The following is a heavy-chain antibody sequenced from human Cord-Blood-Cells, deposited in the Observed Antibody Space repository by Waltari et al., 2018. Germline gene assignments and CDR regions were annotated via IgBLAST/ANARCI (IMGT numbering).Heavy chain of an antibody. D-gene: IGHD2-2*03. CDR2: IIPIFGTA. CDR3: ARVDKDQTWDAGDAFDI. V-gene: IGHV1-69*01. CDR1: GGTFSSYA. J-gene: IGHJ3*02. Sequence: QVQLVQSGAAVTKPGSSVEVSCKASGGTFSSYAIRWVRPAPGQGLEWMGGIIPIFGTANYAQKFQGRVTITADESTSTAYMELSSLRSEDTAVYYCARVDKDQTWDAGDAFDIWGQGTMVTVSS.